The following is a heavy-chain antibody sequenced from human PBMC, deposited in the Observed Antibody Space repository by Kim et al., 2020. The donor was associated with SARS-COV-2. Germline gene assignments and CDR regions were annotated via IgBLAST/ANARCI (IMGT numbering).Heavy chain of an antibody. D-gene: IGHD4-17*01. CDR2: IYFIGST. Sequence: SETLSLTCSVSGDSITNSYWSWIRQSPGKGLEWIGNIYFIGSTNYNPSLKSRVTISVDTSKNQFSLKLTSVTAADTAVYYCTYGLDYWGQGTLVTVSS. J-gene: IGHJ4*02. V-gene: IGHV4-59*01. CDR3: TYGLDY. CDR1: GDSITNSY.